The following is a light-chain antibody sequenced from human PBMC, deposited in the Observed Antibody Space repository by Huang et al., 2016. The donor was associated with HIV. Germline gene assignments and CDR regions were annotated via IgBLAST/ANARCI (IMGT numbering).Light chain of an antibody. J-gene: IGKJ1*01. CDR2: GAS. CDR1: QSVSSDY. V-gene: IGKV3-20*01. CDR3: QQYGSPVA. Sequence: EIVLTQSPGTLSLSPGERATLSCRASQSVSSDYLAWYQQKPGQAPRLLIYGASSRATGIPDRCSGSGSGTDFTLTISRLEPEDFAMYYCQQYGSPVAFGLGTKVEIK.